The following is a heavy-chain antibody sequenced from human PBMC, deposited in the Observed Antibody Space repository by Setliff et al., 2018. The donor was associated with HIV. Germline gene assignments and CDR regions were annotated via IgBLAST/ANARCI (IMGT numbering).Heavy chain of an antibody. CDR1: GGSISNSRYY. CDR2: IYYSGST. V-gene: IGHV4-39*02. CDR3: AREDSYGSGSYSEYYFDY. Sequence: PSETLSLTCTVSGGSISNSRYYWSWIRQPPGKGLEWIGSIYYSGSTYYNPSLKSRVTISVDTSKNQFSLKLSSVTAADTAVYYCAREDSYGSGSYSEYYFDYWGQGTLVTAPQ. D-gene: IGHD3-10*01. J-gene: IGHJ4*02.